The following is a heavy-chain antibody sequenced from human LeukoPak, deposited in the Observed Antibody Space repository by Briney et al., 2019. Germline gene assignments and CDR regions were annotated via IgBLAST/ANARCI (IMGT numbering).Heavy chain of an antibody. V-gene: IGHV3-30*01. J-gene: IGHJ4*02. CDR2: ISYDGRNK. D-gene: IGHD3-9*01. CDR3: VREGATYYDILTGYYHLDY. CDR1: GFTFSSYA. Sequence: GRSLRLSCAASGFTFSSYALHWFRQAPGKGPEWVAVISYDGRNKNYGESMKGRFTISRDNSKNTLSLQMDSLRGEDTAVYYCVREGATYYDILTGYYHLDYWGQGTLVTVSS.